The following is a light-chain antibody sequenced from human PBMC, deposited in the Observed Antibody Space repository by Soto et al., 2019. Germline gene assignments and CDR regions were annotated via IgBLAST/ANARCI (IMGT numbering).Light chain of an antibody. CDR3: CSYADNYSYV. CDR1: NSNLGAGYD. CDR2: GNR. Sequence: QSVLTQPPSVSGAPGQRVTISCTGNNSNLGAGYDVHWYQQLPGAAPKLVIFGNRNRPSGVPDRFSGSKSGNTASLTISGLQAEDEADYYCCSYADNYSYVFGTGTKVTVL. V-gene: IGLV1-40*01. J-gene: IGLJ1*01.